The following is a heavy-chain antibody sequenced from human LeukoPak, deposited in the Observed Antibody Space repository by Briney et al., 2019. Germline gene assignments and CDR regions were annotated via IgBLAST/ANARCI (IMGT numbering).Heavy chain of an antibody. D-gene: IGHD6-6*01. CDR2: IYSGGST. V-gene: IGHV3-53*01. CDR3: ARHSSSANWFDP. Sequence: GGSPRLSCAASGFTVSSNSMSWVRQAPGKGLEWVSVIYSGGSTYYADSVKGRFTISRDNSKNTLYLQMNSLRAEDTAVYYCARHSSSANWFDPWGQGTLVTVSS. CDR1: GFTVSSNS. J-gene: IGHJ5*02.